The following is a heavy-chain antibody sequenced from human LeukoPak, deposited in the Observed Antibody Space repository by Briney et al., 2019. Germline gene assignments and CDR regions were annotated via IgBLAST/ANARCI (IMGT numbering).Heavy chain of an antibody. D-gene: IGHD3-10*01. J-gene: IGHJ3*02. CDR2: INHSGST. CDR1: GGSISSGGYS. V-gene: IGHV4-30-2*01. Sequence: KPSQTLSLTCAVSGGSISSGGYSWSWIRQPPGKGLEWIGEINHSGSTNYNPSLKSRVTISVDTSKNQFSLKLSSVTAADTAVYYCARPRITMVRGVKDAFDIWGQGTMVTVSS. CDR3: ARPRITMVRGVKDAFDI.